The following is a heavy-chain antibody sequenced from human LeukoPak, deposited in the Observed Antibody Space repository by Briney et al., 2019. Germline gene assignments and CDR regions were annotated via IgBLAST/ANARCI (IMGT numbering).Heavy chain of an antibody. D-gene: IGHD2-2*01. CDR2: ISDSGGST. CDR1: GFTFSSYV. V-gene: IGHV3-23*01. CDR3: ARDPVSTSGEGYFDY. Sequence: GGSLRLSCAASGFTFSSYVMSWVRQAPGKGLEWVSGISDSGGSTYYADSVKGRFTISRDNSKNTLYLQMNSLRAEDTAVYYCARDPVSTSGEGYFDYWGQGTLVTVSS. J-gene: IGHJ4*02.